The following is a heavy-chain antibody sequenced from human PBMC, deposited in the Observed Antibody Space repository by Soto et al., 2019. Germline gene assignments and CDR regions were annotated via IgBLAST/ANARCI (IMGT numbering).Heavy chain of an antibody. CDR2: ISAYNGNT. CDR1: GYTFTSYG. J-gene: IGHJ4*02. V-gene: IGHV1-18*01. Sequence: ASVKVSCKASGYTFTSYGISWVRQAPGQGLEWMGWISAYNGNTNYAQKLQGRVTMTTDTSTSTAYMELRSLRSDGTAVYYCARDDSGSDYIWGSYRILDYWGQGTLVTVSS. CDR3: ARDDSGSDYIWGSYRILDY. D-gene: IGHD3-16*02.